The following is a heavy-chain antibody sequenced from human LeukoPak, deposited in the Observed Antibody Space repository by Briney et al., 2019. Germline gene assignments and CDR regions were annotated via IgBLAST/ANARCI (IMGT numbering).Heavy chain of an antibody. Sequence: PGGSLRLSCAASGFTVSSNYMSWVRQAPGKGLEWVSVIYSGGSTYYADSVKGRFTISRDNSKNTLDLQMNSLRAEDTAVYYCAGAARNYYYYYMDVWGKGTTVTVSS. D-gene: IGHD6-6*01. CDR2: IYSGGST. V-gene: IGHV3-66*02. J-gene: IGHJ6*03. CDR1: GFTVSSNY. CDR3: AGAARNYYYYYMDV.